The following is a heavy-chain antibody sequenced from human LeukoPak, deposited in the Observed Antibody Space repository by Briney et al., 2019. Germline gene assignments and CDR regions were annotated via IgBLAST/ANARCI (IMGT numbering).Heavy chain of an antibody. V-gene: IGHV3-30*02. CDR3: ARHRYMVAVAGYRRAFDI. CDR1: GFTFSSYG. Sequence: PGGSLRPSCAASGFTFSSYGMHWVRQAPGKGLEWVAFIRYDGSNKYYADSVKGRFTISRDNAKNSLYLQMNSLRAEDTAVYYCARHRYMVAVAGYRRAFDIWGQGTMVTVSS. CDR2: IRYDGSNK. J-gene: IGHJ3*02. D-gene: IGHD6-19*01.